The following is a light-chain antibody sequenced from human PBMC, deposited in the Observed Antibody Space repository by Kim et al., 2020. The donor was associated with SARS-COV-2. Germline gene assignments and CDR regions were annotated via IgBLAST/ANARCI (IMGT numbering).Light chain of an antibody. CDR3: NSPDSSGNPNWV. J-gene: IGLJ3*02. CDR2: GKN. V-gene: IGLV3-19*01. CDR1: SLRTYY. Sequence: SSELTQDPAVSVALGQTVRITCQGDSLRTYYTTWFQQKPGQAPIVVFYGKNNRPSGIPDRFSGSSSGNTASLTITATQAGDEADYYCNSPDSSGNPNWVF.